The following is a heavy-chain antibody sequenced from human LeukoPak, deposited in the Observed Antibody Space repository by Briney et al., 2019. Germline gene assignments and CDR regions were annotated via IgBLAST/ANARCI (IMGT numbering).Heavy chain of an antibody. CDR1: GGSFNGYY. J-gene: IGHJ4*02. D-gene: IGHD3-10*01. CDR2: IDQSGTT. CDR3: ARVPHYYFGYGYFDT. Sequence: KPSETLSLTCVVYGGSFNGYYWSWIRQPPGKGLEWIGEIDQSGTTNYNPSLKSRVTISIDTSKKQFSLTLTSMTAADTAVYYCARVPHYYFGYGYFDTWGQGTRVTVSS. V-gene: IGHV4-34*01.